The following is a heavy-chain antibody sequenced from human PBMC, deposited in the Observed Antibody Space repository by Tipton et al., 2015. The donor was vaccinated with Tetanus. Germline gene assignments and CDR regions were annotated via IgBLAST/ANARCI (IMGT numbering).Heavy chain of an antibody. V-gene: IGHV1-69-2*01. CDR2: IDPEDGET. CDR1: GYTFIDYY. Sequence: QLVQSGAEVKKPGATVKISCMVSGYTFIDYYIHWVQQAPGKGLEWMGLIDPEDGETVYAEKFQGRVTITADTSTDTAYMELRSLRSDDTAIYYCARGMDYDSSGIDDFWGQGTLVTVSS. D-gene: IGHD3-22*01. J-gene: IGHJ4*02. CDR3: ARGMDYDSSGIDDF.